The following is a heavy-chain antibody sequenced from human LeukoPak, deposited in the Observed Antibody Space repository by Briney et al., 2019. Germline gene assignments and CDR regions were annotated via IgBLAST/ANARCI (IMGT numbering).Heavy chain of an antibody. J-gene: IGHJ3*02. V-gene: IGHV4-39*07. CDR1: GGSISSSSYY. Sequence: SETLSLTCTVSGGSISSSSYYWGWIRQPPGKGLEWIGYIYHSGSTYYNPSLKSRVTISVDRSKNQFSLKLSSVTAADTAVYYCARDGEERVDIWGQGTMVTVSS. CDR2: IYHSGST. CDR3: ARDGEERVDI. D-gene: IGHD3-3*01.